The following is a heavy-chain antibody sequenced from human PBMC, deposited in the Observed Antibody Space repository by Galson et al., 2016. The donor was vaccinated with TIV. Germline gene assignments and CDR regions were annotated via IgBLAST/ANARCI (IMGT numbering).Heavy chain of an antibody. CDR2: IIPIFNTA. D-gene: IGHD2-21*01. CDR3: ARASHIVVAIDSRGAFDI. Sequence: SVKVSCKASGGTSRSYAISWVRQAPGQGLEWMGGIIPIFNTAKYAQKFQGRVPVTTDESTSTAYMELSSLRVEDTAVYYCARASHIVVAIDSRGAFDIWGQGTVVTVSS. V-gene: IGHV1-69*05. CDR1: GGTSRSYA. J-gene: IGHJ3*02.